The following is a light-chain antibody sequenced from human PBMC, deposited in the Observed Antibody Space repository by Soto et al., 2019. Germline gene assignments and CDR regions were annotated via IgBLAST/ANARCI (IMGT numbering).Light chain of an antibody. CDR3: QQRSNLIT. CDR1: LSVSSY. J-gene: IGKJ5*01. V-gene: IGKV3-11*01. CDR2: DAS. Sequence: EIVLREAPATPSLAPGERATLSCRASLSVSSYLAWYQQKPGQAPRLLIYDASNRATGIPARFSGSGSGTDFTLTISSLEPEDFAVYYCQQRSNLITFGQGTRLEIK.